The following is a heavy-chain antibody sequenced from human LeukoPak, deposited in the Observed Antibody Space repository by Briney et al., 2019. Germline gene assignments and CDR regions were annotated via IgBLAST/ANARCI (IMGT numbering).Heavy chain of an antibody. Sequence: GGSLRLSCAASGFTFSNHGMNWVRQAPGKGLEWVSGISGNGDTLYYADSVKGRFTISRDNSKNTLYLQINSLRAEDTAVYYCAKDDWFGEFFYRGQGTLVTVSS. J-gene: IGHJ4*02. CDR1: GFTFSNHG. V-gene: IGHV3-23*01. D-gene: IGHD3-10*01. CDR2: ISGNGDTL. CDR3: AKDDWFGEFFY.